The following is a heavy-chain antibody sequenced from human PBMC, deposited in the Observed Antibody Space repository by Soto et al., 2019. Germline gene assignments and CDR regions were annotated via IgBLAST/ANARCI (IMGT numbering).Heavy chain of an antibody. D-gene: IGHD5-18*01. CDR3: AKGSTYSFYFDH. Sequence: LRLSCVASGFSFSSYDMSWVRQAPGKGLEWVSFIIGNSGTTYYADSVKGRFTISRDNSKNTLYLQMSRLGAEDTAAYYCAKGSTYSFYFDHWGQGTLVTVSS. V-gene: IGHV3-23*01. J-gene: IGHJ4*01. CDR2: IIGNSGTT. CDR1: GFSFSSYD.